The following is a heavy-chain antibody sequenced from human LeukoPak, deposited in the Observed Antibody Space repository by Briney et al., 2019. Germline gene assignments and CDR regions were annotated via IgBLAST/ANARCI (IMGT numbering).Heavy chain of an antibody. CDR3: ASGYCSGGSCLTYNWFDP. D-gene: IGHD2-15*01. Sequence: ASVKVSCKASGYTFTSYGISWVRQAPGQGLEWMGRIIPILGMANYAQKFQGRVTITADKSTSTAYMELSSLRSEDTAVYYCASGYCSGGSCLTYNWFDPWGQGTLVTVSS. J-gene: IGHJ5*02. CDR2: IIPILGMA. V-gene: IGHV1-69*04. CDR1: GYTFTSYG.